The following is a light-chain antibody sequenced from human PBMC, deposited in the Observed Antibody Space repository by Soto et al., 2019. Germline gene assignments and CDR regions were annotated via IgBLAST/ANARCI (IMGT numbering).Light chain of an antibody. CDR3: HQYNSYHT. Sequence: DIQMNQSPATLSAFAGDRVTITCRASQSVNSCLAWYQQRPGKAPKLLIYDASTLESGVPSRFSGSGSGTEFTLTISSLQPDDFATYYCHQYNSYHTFGGGTKVDIK. CDR2: DAS. J-gene: IGKJ4*01. CDR1: QSVNSC. V-gene: IGKV1-5*01.